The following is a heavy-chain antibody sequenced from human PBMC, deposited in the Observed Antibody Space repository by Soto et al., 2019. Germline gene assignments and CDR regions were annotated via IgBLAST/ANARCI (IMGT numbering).Heavy chain of an antibody. V-gene: IGHV1-69*13. Sequence: SVKVSCKASGGTFSSYAISWVRQAPGQGLEWMGGIIPIFGTANYAQKFQGRVTITADESTSTAYMELSSLRSEDTAVYYCASHPYYYYGMDVWGQGTTVTVSS. CDR3: ASHPYYYYGMDV. J-gene: IGHJ6*02. CDR2: IIPIFGTA. CDR1: GGTFSSYA.